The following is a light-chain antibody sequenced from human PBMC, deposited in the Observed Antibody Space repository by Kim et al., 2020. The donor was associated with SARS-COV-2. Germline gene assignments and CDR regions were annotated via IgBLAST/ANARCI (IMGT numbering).Light chain of an antibody. CDR2: YAS. CDR3: HQSTRFPLT. CDR1: QSIGNS. V-gene: IGKV6-21*01. J-gene: IGKJ4*01. Sequence: VTPKEEVTITCRASQSIGNSLHWYQQKPDQSPKLLITYASQSFSGVPSRFSGSGSGTDFTLTINGLEAEDAATYYWHQSTRFPLTFGGGTKVDI.